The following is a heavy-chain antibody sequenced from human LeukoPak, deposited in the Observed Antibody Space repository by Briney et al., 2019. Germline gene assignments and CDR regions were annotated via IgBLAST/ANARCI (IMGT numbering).Heavy chain of an antibody. CDR3: ARGGDYGDHFDY. J-gene: IGHJ4*02. CDR1: GGSISSSSYY. CDR2: IYYSGST. D-gene: IGHD4-17*01. V-gene: IGHV4-39*01. Sequence: PSETLSLTCTVSGGSISSSSYYWGWIRQPPGKGLEWIGSIYYSGSTYYNPSLKSRVTISVDTSKNQFSLKVSSVSAADTGVYYCARGGDYGDHFDYWGQGTLVTVSS.